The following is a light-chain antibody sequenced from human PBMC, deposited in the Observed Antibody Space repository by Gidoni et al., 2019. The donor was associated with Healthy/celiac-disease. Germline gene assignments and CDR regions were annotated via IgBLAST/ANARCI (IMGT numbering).Light chain of an antibody. J-gene: IGLJ1*01. CDR3: AAWDDSLNGSYV. Sequence: QSVLTQPPSASGTPGQRVTISCSGSSSNIGSNTVNWYKQLPGTAPKLLIYSNNPRPSGVPDRFSGSKSGTSASLAISGLQSEDEADYYCAAWDDSLNGSYVFGTGTKVTVL. CDR2: SNN. CDR1: SSNIGSNT. V-gene: IGLV1-44*01.